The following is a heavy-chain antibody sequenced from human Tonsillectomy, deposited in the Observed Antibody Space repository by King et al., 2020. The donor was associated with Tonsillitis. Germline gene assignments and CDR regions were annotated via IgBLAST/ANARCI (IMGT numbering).Heavy chain of an antibody. D-gene: IGHD6-19*01. Sequence: VQLVESGGGLVQPGGSLRLSCAASGFTFSSYAMSWVRQAPGKGLEWVSAISGSGGSTYYADSVKGRFTISRDNSKNTLYLQMNILRAEDTAVYYCAKDGRERYSSGWYYFQHWGQGTLVTVSS. J-gene: IGHJ1*01. CDR3: AKDGRERYSSGWYYFQH. CDR2: ISGSGGST. CDR1: GFTFSSYA. V-gene: IGHV3-23*04.